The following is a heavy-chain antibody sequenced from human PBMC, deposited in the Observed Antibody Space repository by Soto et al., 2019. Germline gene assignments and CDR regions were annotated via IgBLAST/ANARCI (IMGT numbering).Heavy chain of an antibody. CDR2: TSKEGDVQ. Sequence: SRSPSCVRSAFAFTSYSMHCLRHDPSKALECWEVTSKEGDVQYYANSVKGRFTNTRDNFKNTLNLHMNSVRMGDTAIYYCAREVVMKEWYFDNWGKGILVTV. CDR3: AREVVMKEWYFDN. V-gene: IGHV3-30-3*01. J-gene: IGHJ4*02. CDR1: AFAFTSYS. D-gene: IGHD3-3*01.